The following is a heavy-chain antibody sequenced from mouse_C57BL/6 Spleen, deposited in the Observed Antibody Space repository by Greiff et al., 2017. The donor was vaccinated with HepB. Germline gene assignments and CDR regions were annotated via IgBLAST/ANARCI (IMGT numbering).Heavy chain of an antibody. V-gene: IGHV3-8*01. Sequence: EVQLVESGPGLAKPSQTLSITCSVSGYSITSDYWNWIRQFPGNKLEYMGYISYSGSTYYKPSLKSRISITPDTSKNQYYLQLNSVTTEDTATDYCARSIALDYWGQGTTLTVSS. CDR3: ARSIALDY. CDR1: GYSITSDY. CDR2: ISYSGST. J-gene: IGHJ2*01.